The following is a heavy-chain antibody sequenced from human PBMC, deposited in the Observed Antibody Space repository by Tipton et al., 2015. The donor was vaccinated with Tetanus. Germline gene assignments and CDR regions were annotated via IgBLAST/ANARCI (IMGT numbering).Heavy chain of an antibody. CDR1: GYSFTSYS. Sequence: QLVQSGAEVKKPGESLKISCKGSGYSFTSYSIGWVRQMSGKGLEWMGIIYPGASDTIYSPSFQGQVTISVDNSIRTASAQWSSLKASDTAMYCCARHPSQDAFDIWGQGNMVPVSS. V-gene: IGHV5-51*01. CDR3: ARHPSQDAFDI. J-gene: IGHJ3*02. CDR2: IYPGASDT. D-gene: IGHD6-6*01.